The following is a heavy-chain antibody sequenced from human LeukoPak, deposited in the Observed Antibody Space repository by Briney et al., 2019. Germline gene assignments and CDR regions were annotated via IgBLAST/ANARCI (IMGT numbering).Heavy chain of an antibody. D-gene: IGHD3-22*01. CDR1: GFTFSSYS. Sequence: GGSLRLSCAASGFTFSSYSMNWVRQAPGKGLEWVSSISSSSSYIYYADSVRGRFTISRDNAKNSLYLQMNSLRAEDTALYYCAKGGSGYFLDLWGQGTLVTVSS. J-gene: IGHJ5*02. CDR3: AKGGSGYFLDL. CDR2: ISSSSSYI. V-gene: IGHV3-21*04.